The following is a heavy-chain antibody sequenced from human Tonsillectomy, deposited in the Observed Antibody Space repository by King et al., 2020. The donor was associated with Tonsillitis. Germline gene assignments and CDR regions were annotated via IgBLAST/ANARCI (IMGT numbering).Heavy chain of an antibody. CDR1: GFTFSDYY. CDR2: ISGTSTNT. CDR3: ASRANFGKGPYDI. J-gene: IGHJ3*02. V-gene: IGHV3-11*06. Sequence: VQLVESGGGLVKPGGSLRLSCAASGFTFSDYYMIWIRQAPGKGLQWVSYISGTSTNTNYADFLKGRFTISRDNAKNSLYLQMNSLRAEDTALYYCASRANFGKGPYDIWGQGTMVTVSS. D-gene: IGHD3-10*01.